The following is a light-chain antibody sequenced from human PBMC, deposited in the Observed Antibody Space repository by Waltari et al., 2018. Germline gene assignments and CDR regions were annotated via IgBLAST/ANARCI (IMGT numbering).Light chain of an antibody. V-gene: IGKV3-15*01. J-gene: IGKJ2*01. CDR2: SGS. CDR3: QQYNTWPPYT. CDR1: ESVSSN. Sequence: EIVMTQSPATLSVSPGESATLSCRASESVSSNLAWYQQKPGQAPRLLTYSGSTRATGIPARFSGSGSGREFTLTISSLQSEDFAVYYCQQYNTWPPYTFGQGTKLEIK.